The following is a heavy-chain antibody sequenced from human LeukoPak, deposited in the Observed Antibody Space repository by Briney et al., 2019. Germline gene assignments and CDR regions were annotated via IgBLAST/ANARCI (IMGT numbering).Heavy chain of an antibody. CDR3: AKAAVVPAAMAYFDY. Sequence: GGSLRLSCAASGFTFSSYSMNWVRQAPGKGLEWVSSISSSSSYIYYADSVKGRFTISRDNAKNSLYLQMNSLRAEDTAVYYCAKAAVVPAAMAYFDYWGQGTLVTVSS. J-gene: IGHJ4*02. V-gene: IGHV3-21*04. CDR1: GFTFSSYS. D-gene: IGHD2-2*01. CDR2: ISSSSSYI.